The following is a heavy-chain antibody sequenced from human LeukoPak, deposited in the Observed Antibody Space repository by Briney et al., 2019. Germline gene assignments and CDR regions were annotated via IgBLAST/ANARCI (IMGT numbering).Heavy chain of an antibody. CDR3: ARRLCSSLTCNIGPSGNWLDP. CDR2: IYYDGST. V-gene: IGHV4-59*08. J-gene: IGHJ5*02. D-gene: IGHD2-2*02. Sequence: PSETLSLTCTVSGGSMSNYWWNWIRQPPGKGLEWIGYIYYDGSTYYNPALNSRVTISIDTSKNQFSLKLNSVTAADTAVYYCARRLCSSLTCNIGPSGNWLDPWGQGTLVTVSS. CDR1: GGSMSNYW.